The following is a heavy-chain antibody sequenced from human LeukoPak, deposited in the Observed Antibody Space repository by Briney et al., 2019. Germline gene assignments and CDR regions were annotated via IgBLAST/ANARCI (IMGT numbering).Heavy chain of an antibody. V-gene: IGHV1-69*13. CDR1: GGTFSSYA. Sequence: SVKVSCKASGGTFSSYAISWVRQASGQGLEWMGGIIPIFGTANYAQKFQGRVTITADESTSTAYMELSSLRSEDTAVYYCARDVVVVVAATSSGGWFDPWGQGTLVTVSS. J-gene: IGHJ5*02. CDR3: ARDVVVVVAATSSGGWFDP. CDR2: IIPIFGTA. D-gene: IGHD2-15*01.